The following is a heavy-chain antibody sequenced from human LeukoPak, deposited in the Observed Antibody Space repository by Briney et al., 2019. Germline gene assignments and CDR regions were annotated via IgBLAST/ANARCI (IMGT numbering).Heavy chain of an antibody. CDR2: IYPGDSDT. D-gene: IGHD3-16*01. CDR1: GYSFTSYW. CDR3: ASLLRFGESGVDY. Sequence: GESLKISCKGSGYSFTSYWISWVRQMPGKGLEWMGIIYPGDSDTKYSPSFQGQITISADKSISTAYLQWSSLKASDTAMYYCASLLRFGESGVDYWGQGTLVTVSS. V-gene: IGHV5-51*01. J-gene: IGHJ4*02.